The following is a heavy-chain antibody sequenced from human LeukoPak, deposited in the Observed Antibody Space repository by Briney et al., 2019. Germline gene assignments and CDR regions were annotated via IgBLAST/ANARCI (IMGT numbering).Heavy chain of an antibody. CDR2: IYSGGST. J-gene: IGHJ4*02. Sequence: GGSLRLSCAASGFTLSSNYMSWVRQAPGKGLEWVSVIYSGGSTYYAHSVKGRFTISRDNSKNTLYLQMNSLRAEDTAVYYCARGAGYSYGLDYWGQGTLVTVSS. D-gene: IGHD5-18*01. V-gene: IGHV3-53*01. CDR1: GFTLSSNY. CDR3: ARGAGYSYGLDY.